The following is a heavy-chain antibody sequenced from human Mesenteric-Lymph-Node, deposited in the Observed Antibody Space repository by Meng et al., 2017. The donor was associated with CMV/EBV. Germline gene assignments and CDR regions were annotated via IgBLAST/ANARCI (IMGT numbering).Heavy chain of an antibody. Sequence: GESLKISCTASGFTFGDYAMSWVRQAPGKGLEWVGFIRSKAYGGTTEYAASVKGRFTISRDDSKSIAYLQMNSLKTEDTAVYYCTRDSLLWFGELSDYWGQGTLVTVSS. CDR3: TRDSLLWFGELSDY. V-gene: IGHV3-49*04. CDR1: GFTFGDYA. J-gene: IGHJ4*02. CDR2: IRSKAYGGTT. D-gene: IGHD3-10*01.